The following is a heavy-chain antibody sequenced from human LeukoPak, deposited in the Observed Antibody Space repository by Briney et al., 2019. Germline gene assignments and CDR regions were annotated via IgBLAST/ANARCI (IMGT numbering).Heavy chain of an antibody. V-gene: IGHV3-23*01. CDR1: GFTFSSYA. J-gene: IGHJ4*02. D-gene: IGHD3-10*01. CDR2: IAGSGGST. CDR3: ARVVPPTDYGSGSYFWDPYYFDY. Sequence: GSLRLSCAASGFTFSSYAMIWVRQAPGKGLEWVSVIAGSGGSTYYADSVKGRFTISRDNSKNTLYLQMNSLRAEDTAVYYCARVVPPTDYGSGSYFWDPYYFDYWGQGTLVTVSS.